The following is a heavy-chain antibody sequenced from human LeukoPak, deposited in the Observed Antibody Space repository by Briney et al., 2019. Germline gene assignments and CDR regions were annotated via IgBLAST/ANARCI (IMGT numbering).Heavy chain of an antibody. J-gene: IGHJ4*02. CDR2: ISSSSSYT. Sequence: PGGSLRLSCAASGFTFSDYYMSWIRQAPGKGLEWVSYISSSSSYTNYADSVKGRFTISRDNAKNSLYLQMNSLRAKDTAVYYCARDRLGYYDSDYWGQGTLVTVSS. D-gene: IGHD3-22*01. CDR1: GFTFSDYY. V-gene: IGHV3-11*05. CDR3: ARDRLGYYDSDY.